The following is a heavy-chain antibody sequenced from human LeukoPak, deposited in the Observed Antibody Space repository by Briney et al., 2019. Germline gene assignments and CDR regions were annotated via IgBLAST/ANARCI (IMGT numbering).Heavy chain of an antibody. V-gene: IGHV4-4*02. J-gene: IGHJ4*02. D-gene: IGHD3-3*01. CDR2: IYHSGST. CDR3: ARLVPERFFQLNPEGYYDY. CDR1: GASISSNNW. Sequence: SETLSLTCAVSGASISSNNWWWSWVRQPPGKGLEWIGEIYHSGSTNYNPSLKSRVTMSVDKSKNQFSLKLNSVTAADTAVYYCARLVPERFFQLNPEGYYDYWGQGTLVTVSS.